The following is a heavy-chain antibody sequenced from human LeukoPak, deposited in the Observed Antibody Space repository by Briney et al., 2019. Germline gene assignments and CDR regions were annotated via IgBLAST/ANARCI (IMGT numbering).Heavy chain of an antibody. J-gene: IGHJ4*02. D-gene: IGHD2-15*01. CDR3: ARPGDLYCSGGSCSTDY. CDR1: GFTFSSYA. Sequence: PGGSLRLSCAASGFTFSSYAMSWVRQAPGKGLEWVSAIRGSGGNTYYADSVKGRFTISRDNSKNTLYLQMNSLRAEDTAVYYCARPGDLYCSGGSCSTDYWGQGTLVTVSS. V-gene: IGHV3-23*01. CDR2: IRGSGGNT.